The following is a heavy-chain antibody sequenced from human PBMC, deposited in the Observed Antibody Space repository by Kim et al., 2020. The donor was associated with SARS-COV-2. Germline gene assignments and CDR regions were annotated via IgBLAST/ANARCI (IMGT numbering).Heavy chain of an antibody. CDR3: AKDGLLRGYSYDFVMDV. CDR1: GFTFSSYG. D-gene: IGHD5-18*01. J-gene: IGHJ6*02. Sequence: GGSLRLSCAASGFTFSSYGMHWVRQAPGKGLEWVAVIWYDGSNKYYADSVKGRFTISRDNSKNTLYLQMNSLRAEDTAVYYCAKDGLLRGYSYDFVMDVWGQGTTVTVSS. V-gene: IGHV3-33*06. CDR2: IWYDGSNK.